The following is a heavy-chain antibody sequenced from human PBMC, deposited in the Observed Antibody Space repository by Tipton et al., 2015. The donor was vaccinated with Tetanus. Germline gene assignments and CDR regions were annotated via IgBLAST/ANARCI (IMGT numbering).Heavy chain of an antibody. V-gene: IGHV3-21*06. CDR3: VSGRTLDY. J-gene: IGHJ4*02. CDR2: ISNSGGYK. CDR1: GFTFSFYW. Sequence: SLRLSCAASGFTFSFYWMNWVRQAPGKGLEWVSSISNSGGYKYYPESVKGRFTISRDNTKNSLYLQINSLRAEDAALYYCVSGRTLDYWGQGTLVTVSS. D-gene: IGHD1-26*01.